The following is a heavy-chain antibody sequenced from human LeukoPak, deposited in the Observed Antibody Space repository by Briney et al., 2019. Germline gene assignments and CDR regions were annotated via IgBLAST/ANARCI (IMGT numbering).Heavy chain of an antibody. Sequence: PSETLSLTCTVSGGSISSSSYYWGWIRQPPGKGLEWIGSIYYSGTTYYNPSLKNRVTISVDTSKNQFSLKLSSVTAADTAVYYCARLYGGRHDAFDIWGQGTMVTVSS. V-gene: IGHV4-39*01. CDR1: GGSISSSSYY. CDR2: IYYSGTT. D-gene: IGHD2/OR15-2a*01. CDR3: ARLYGGRHDAFDI. J-gene: IGHJ3*02.